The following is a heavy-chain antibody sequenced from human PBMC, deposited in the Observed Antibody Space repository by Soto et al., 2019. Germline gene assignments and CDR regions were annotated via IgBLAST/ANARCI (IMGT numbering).Heavy chain of an antibody. Sequence: VQLVESGGGLIQPGGSLRLSCAASGFTVSNNHMTWVRQAAGKGLELVSVVHGGGSKTYADSVKGRFTISRDNSKNTLYLQMDSLRAEDTAIYYCAGRLTTAASLDYWGRGTLVTVSS. CDR2: VHGGGSK. J-gene: IGHJ4*02. V-gene: IGHV3-53*01. CDR3: AGRLTTAASLDY. D-gene: IGHD3-16*01. CDR1: GFTVSNNH.